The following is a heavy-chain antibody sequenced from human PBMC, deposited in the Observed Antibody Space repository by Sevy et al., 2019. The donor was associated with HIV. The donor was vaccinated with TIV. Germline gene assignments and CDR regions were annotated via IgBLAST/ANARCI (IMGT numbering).Heavy chain of an antibody. V-gene: IGHV1-18*01. Sequence: ASVKVSCRASGYTFRSYGISWVRQAPGQGLEWMGWISPYTGDTDFAQKVQGRVSMTPDTSTSTAYMELRSLRSDGTAVYYWARDKPQGVVVLPGAMWGGVDYWGQGTLVTVSS. D-gene: IGHD2-2*01. CDR3: ARDKPQGVVVLPGAMWGGVDY. J-gene: IGHJ4*02. CDR2: ISPYTGDT. CDR1: GYTFRSYG.